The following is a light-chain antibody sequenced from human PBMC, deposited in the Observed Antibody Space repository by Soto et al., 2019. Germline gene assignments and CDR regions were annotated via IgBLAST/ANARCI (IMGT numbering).Light chain of an antibody. V-gene: IGLV1-40*01. CDR2: GNS. CDR1: SSNIGAGYD. J-gene: IGLJ1*01. Sequence: QAVVTQPPSVSGAPGQRVTISCTGSSSNIGAGYDVHWYQQLPGTAPKLLIYGNSNRPSGVPDRFSGSKSGTSASLAITGLQAKDEADYYCQSYDSSLSGSRVFGTGTKLTVL. CDR3: QSYDSSLSGSRV.